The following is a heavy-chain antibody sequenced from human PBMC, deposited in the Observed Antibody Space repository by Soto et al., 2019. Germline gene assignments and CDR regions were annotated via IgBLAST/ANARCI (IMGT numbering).Heavy chain of an antibody. J-gene: IGHJ4*02. V-gene: IGHV1-18*01. D-gene: IGHD6-13*01. CDR1: GYTFTSYG. Sequence: GASVKVSCKASGYTFTSYGISWVRQAPGQGLEWMGWISAYNGNTNYAQKLQGRVTMTTDTSTSTAYMELRSLRSDDTAVYYCANLIYSSSWYYFDYWGQGTLVTVSS. CDR3: ANLIYSSSWYYFDY. CDR2: ISAYNGNT.